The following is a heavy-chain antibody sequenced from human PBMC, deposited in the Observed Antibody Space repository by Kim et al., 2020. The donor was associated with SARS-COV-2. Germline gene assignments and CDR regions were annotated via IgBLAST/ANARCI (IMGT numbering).Heavy chain of an antibody. J-gene: IGHJ4*02. CDR1: GFTFDDYA. V-gene: IGHV3-9*01. CDR2: ISWNSGSI. D-gene: IGHD3-22*01. CDR3: AKAPYYYDSSGNFDY. Sequence: GGSLRLSCAASGFTFDDYAMHWVRQAPGKGLEWVSGISWNSGSIGYADSVKGRFTISRDNAKNSLYLQMNSLRAEDTALYYCAKAPYYYDSSGNFDYWGQGPLVTVSS.